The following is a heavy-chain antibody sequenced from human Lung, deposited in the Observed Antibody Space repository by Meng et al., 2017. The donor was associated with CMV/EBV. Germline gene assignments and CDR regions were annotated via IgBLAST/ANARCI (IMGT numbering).Heavy chain of an antibody. CDR3: ARDIGGGSSSRYFDY. J-gene: IGHJ4*02. Sequence: GESLKISCAAFGFTFEDYGMSWVRQVPGKGLEWVSGVNWKGGSTGYVDSVKGRFTISRDNAENSLYLQMNSLRAEDTALYHCARDIGGGSSSRYFDYWGQGPLVTVSS. V-gene: IGHV3-20*01. CDR1: GFTFEDYG. D-gene: IGHD1-26*01. CDR2: VNWKGGST.